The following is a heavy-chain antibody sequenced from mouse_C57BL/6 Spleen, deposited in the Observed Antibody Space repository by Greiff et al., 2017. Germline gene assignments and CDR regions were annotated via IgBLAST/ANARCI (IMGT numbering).Heavy chain of an antibody. J-gene: IGHJ1*03. CDR2: IYPGGGYT. CDR3: ARHYDYWYVEV. CDR1: GYTFTNYW. V-gene: IGHV1-63*01. D-gene: IGHD2-4*01. Sequence: QVQLQQSGAELVRPGTSVKMSCKASGYTFTNYWIGWAKQRPGHGLEWIGDIYPGGGYTNYNEKFKGKATLTADKSSSTAYMQFSSLTSEDSAIYYCARHYDYWYVEVWGTGTTVTVSS.